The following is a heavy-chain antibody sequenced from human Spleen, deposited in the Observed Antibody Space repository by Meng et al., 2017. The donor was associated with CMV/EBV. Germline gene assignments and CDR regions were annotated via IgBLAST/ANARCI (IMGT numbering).Heavy chain of an antibody. V-gene: IGHV4-39*07. D-gene: IGHD3-3*01. Sequence: GSLRLSCTVSGASISSSSYYWGWIRQPPGKGLEWIGSIYYSGNTYYNPSLKRRVTISEDTSKNQFSLKLTSVTAADTAVYFCARGNTQTSSYDFWSGYSNSDWFDPWGQGTLVTVSS. CDR2: IYYSGNT. CDR1: GASISSSSYY. CDR3: ARGNTQTSSYDFWSGYSNSDWFDP. J-gene: IGHJ5*02.